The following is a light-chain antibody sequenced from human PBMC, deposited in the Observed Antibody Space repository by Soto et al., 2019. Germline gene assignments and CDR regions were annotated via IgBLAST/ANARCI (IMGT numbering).Light chain of an antibody. CDR2: GAS. CDR1: QSVSSSY. Sequence: EIVLTQSPGNLSVSPGERATLSCRASQSVSSSYLAWYQQKPGQAPRLPIYGASSRATGIPDRFSGIGSGTDFTLTISRLETQDFSVYYCQQYGSSPTITFCQGTRLEIK. V-gene: IGKV3-20*01. J-gene: IGKJ5*01. CDR3: QQYGSSPTIT.